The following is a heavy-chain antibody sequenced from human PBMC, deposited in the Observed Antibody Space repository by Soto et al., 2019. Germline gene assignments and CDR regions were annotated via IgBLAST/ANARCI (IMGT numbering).Heavy chain of an antibody. J-gene: IGHJ4*02. V-gene: IGHV3-13*01. CDR3: ARGYCSNGVCYGVIDY. Sequence: PGGSLRLSCAASGFTFSSYDMHWVRQVTGKGLEWVSAIDTAGDTYYPDSVKGRFTVSRENAKNSLYLKMNSLRAGDTATYFCARGYCSNGVCYGVIDYWGQGTLVTVSS. CDR1: GFTFSSYD. CDR2: IDTAGDT. D-gene: IGHD2-8*01.